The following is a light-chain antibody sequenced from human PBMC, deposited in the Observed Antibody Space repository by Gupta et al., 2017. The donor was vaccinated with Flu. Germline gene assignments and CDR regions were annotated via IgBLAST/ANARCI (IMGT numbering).Light chain of an antibody. J-gene: IGKJ4*01. V-gene: IGKV1-39*01. CDR3: QQSDSTPIT. CDR1: QSISSY. CDR2: AAS. Sequence: DIQMTQSPSPLSASVGDRVTITCRASQSISSYLNWYQQKPGKAPKLLIYAASSLQSGVPSRFSGSGSGTXFTLTIXRLQPEDFATYYCQQSDSTPITFGXGTKVEIK.